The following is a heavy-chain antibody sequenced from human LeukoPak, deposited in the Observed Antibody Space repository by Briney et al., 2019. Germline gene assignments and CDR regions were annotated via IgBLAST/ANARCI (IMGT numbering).Heavy chain of an antibody. J-gene: IGHJ4*02. CDR3: ASAPN. CDR1: GFTFSSYA. V-gene: IGHV3-30*07. Sequence: GGSLRLSCAASGFTFSSYAMHWVRQAPGKGLEWVAVISYDGSNKYYADSVKGRFTISRDNSKNTLYLQMNSLRAEDTAVYYCASAPNWGQGTLVTVSS. CDR2: ISYDGSNK.